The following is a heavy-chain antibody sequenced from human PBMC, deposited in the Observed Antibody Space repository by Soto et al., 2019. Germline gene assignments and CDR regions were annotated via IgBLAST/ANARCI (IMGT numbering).Heavy chain of an antibody. CDR1: GFTFSSYA. CDR2: ISYDGSNK. CDR3: ARGPSSLTRFDY. J-gene: IGHJ4*02. Sequence: GGVLRLSCAASGFTFSSYAMRWVRQAPGKGLEWVAVISYDGSNKYYGDSVKGRFTISRDNSKNMLYLQMNSLRAEDTAVYYCARGPSSLTRFDYWGQGTLVTVSS. V-gene: IGHV3-30-3*01. D-gene: IGHD2-2*01.